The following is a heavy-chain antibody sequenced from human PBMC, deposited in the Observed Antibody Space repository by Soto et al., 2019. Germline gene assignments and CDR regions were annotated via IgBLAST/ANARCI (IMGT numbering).Heavy chain of an antibody. CDR3: AKGAVTSIFAYFDY. V-gene: IGHV3-9*01. D-gene: IGHD3-3*01. Sequence: EVHLVESGGGLVQPGRSLRLSCAASGFTFDDYAMHWVRQVPGKGLEWGSSISWNSGNIVYADSVKGRFTISRDSANNSLYLQMNSLKTEDTALYYCAKGAVTSIFAYFDYWGQGTLVTVSS. CDR2: ISWNSGNI. CDR1: GFTFDDYA. J-gene: IGHJ4*02.